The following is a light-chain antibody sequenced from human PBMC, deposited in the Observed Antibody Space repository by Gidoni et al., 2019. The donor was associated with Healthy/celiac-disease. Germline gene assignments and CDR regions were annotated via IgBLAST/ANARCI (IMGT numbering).Light chain of an antibody. CDR3: QQYNSYPWT. J-gene: IGKJ1*01. V-gene: IGKV1-5*03. CDR2: KAS. Sequence: DIQMTQSPSTLSASVGDRVTITCRASQSISSWLSWYQQKPGKAPKLLIYKASSVESGVPSRFSGSGSGTEFTLTISSLQPDDFATYYCQQYNSYPWTFGQGTKVEIK. CDR1: QSISSW.